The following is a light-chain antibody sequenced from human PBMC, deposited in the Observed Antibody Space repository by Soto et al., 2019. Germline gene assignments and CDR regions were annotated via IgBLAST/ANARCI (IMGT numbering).Light chain of an antibody. CDR3: QQYGSSPLIT. J-gene: IGKJ5*01. CDR2: GVS. Sequence: EIVLTQSPGTLSLSPGQRATLSCRASQRLSASDIAWYQQKPAQAPKFLIYGVSSRANGIPDRFSGSGSGTDFTLTISRLEPEDFALYHCQQYGSSPLITFGQGTRLEIK. V-gene: IGKV3-20*01. CDR1: QRLSASD.